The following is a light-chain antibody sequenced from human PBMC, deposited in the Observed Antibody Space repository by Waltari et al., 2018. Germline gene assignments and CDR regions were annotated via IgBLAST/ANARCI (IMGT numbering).Light chain of an antibody. J-gene: IGLJ1*01. CDR3: SSYTTSGTL. V-gene: IGLV2-14*03. Sequence: QSALTQPASASGSPGQSVAISCTGTTSDVGGYDYVSWYQQHPGKAPKLMIYDVSNRPSGVSNRFSGSKSGNTASLTISGLQAEDEADYYCSSYTTSGTLFGAGTKVTVL. CDR1: TSDVGGYDY. CDR2: DVS.